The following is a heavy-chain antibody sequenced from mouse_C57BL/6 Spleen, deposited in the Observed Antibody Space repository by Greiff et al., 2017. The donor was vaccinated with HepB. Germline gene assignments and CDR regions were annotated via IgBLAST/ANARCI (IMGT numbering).Heavy chain of an antibody. CDR2: IYPGDGDT. CDR3: ARSRDDYGDFDV. V-gene: IGHV1-80*01. D-gene: IGHD2-4*01. CDR1: GYAFSSYW. Sequence: VKLQESGAELVKPGASVKISCKASGYAFSSYWMNWVKQRPGKGLEWIGQIYPGDGDTNYNGKFKGKATLTADKSSSTAYMQLSSLTSEDSAVYFCARSRDDYGDFDVWGTGTTVTVSS. J-gene: IGHJ1*03.